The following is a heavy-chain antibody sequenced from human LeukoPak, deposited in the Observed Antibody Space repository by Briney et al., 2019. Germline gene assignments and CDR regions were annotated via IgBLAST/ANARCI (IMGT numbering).Heavy chain of an antibody. CDR3: ARVIGSYGDSAY. J-gene: IGHJ4*02. CDR1: GLTFSSYS. V-gene: IGHV3-48*04. D-gene: IGHD1-26*01. Sequence: GGSLRLSCAASGLTFSSYSMNWVRQAPGKGLEWVSYISSSSSAIYYADSVKGRFTISRDNAENSLYLQMNSLRAEDTAVYYCARVIGSYGDSAYWGQGTLVTVSS. CDR2: ISSSSSAI.